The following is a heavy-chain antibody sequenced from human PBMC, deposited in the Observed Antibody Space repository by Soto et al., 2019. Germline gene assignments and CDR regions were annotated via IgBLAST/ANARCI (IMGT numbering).Heavy chain of an antibody. D-gene: IGHD3-22*01. CDR2: IYSGGST. CDR3: ATRPLLPGAP. CDR1: GFTFSSNA. J-gene: IGHJ3*01. V-gene: IGHV3-53*01. Sequence: EVQLVESGGGLIQPGGSLRLSCAASGFTFSSNAMNWVRQAPGKGLEWVSLIYSGGSTYYADSVKGRFTISRDNSKNTLYIQMSSLRAEDTAVYYGATRPLLPGAPWGQGTMVTVSS.